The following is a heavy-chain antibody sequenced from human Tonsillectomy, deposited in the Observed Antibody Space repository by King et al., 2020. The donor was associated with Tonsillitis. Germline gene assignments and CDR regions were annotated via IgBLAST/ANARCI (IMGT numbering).Heavy chain of an antibody. D-gene: IGHD3-3*01. CDR1: GFTFNAYG. J-gene: IGHJ4*02. CDR3: AKPLGGPWGGFFAY. Sequence: QLVQSGGGVVQPGGSLRLSCTASGFTFNAYGMNWVRQAPGKGLEWVAFIRYDGTNRYYADSVKGRFTISRDNSKNTLYLQMNSLRAEDTAVYYCAKPLGGPWGGFFAYWGQGTLVTVSS. V-gene: IGHV3-30*02. CDR2: IRYDGTNR.